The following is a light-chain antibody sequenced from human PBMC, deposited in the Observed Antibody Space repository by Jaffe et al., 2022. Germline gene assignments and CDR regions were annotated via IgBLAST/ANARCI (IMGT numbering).Light chain of an antibody. J-gene: IGKJ1*01. CDR2: KVS. Sequence: DVVMTQSPLSLSVALGQPASISCRSSQSLVNSDGNTYLNWFQKRPGQSVRRLIYKVSNRDSGVPDRFSGSGSGTDFTLEISRVEAEDVGVYYCMQGTHRPTWTFGQGTKVEIK. CDR1: QSLVNSDGNTY. CDR3: MQGTHRPTWT. V-gene: IGKV2-30*01.